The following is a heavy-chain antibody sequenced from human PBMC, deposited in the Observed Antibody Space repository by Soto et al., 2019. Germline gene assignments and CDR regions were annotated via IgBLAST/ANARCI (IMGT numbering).Heavy chain of an antibody. J-gene: IGHJ5*02. CDR1: GGSVSSDNYY. CDR2: IYYSGST. V-gene: IGHV4-61*01. D-gene: IGHD7-27*01. CDR3: GRFLGRASWGGWFDP. Sequence: SETLSLTCTVSGGSVSSDNYYWSWIRQPPGKGLEWIGYIYYSGSTNSNPSLKSRVTMSVDTSKNQFSLKLTSVTAADTAVYYSGRFLGRASWGGWFDPWGQGTLVTVSS.